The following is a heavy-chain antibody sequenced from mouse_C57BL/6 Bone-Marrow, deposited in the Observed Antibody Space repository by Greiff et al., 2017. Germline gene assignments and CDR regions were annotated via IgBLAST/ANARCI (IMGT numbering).Heavy chain of an antibody. D-gene: IGHD2-12*01. CDR1: GFTFSSYA. CDR3: ARDDSFDD. Sequence: EVQLVESGGGLVKPGGSLKLSCAASGFTFSSYAMSWVRQTPEKRLEWVATISDGGSYTYYPDNVKGRFTISRDNAKNNLYLQMSHLKSEDTAMYYCARDDSFDDWGQGTTLTVSS. J-gene: IGHJ2*01. V-gene: IGHV5-4*01. CDR2: ISDGGSYT.